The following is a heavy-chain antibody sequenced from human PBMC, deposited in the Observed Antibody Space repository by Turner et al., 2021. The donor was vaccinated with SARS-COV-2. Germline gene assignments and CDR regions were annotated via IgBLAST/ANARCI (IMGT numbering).Heavy chain of an antibody. J-gene: IGHJ3*02. V-gene: IGHV4-39*01. CDR3: ASPHFRCDSSGRDAFDI. Sequence: QLQLQESGPGLVKPSETLSLTCTVSGGSISSSTYYWGWIRQPPGKGLEWIGNIYYSGSTYYNPSLKSRVTISVDTSKNQFSLKLSSVTAADTAVYYCASPHFRCDSSGRDAFDIWGQGTMVTVSS. CDR2: IYYSGST. CDR1: GGSISSSTYY. D-gene: IGHD3-22*01.